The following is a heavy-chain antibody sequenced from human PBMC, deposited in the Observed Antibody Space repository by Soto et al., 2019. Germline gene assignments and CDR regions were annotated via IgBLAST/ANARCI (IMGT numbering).Heavy chain of an antibody. Sequence: ETLSLTCTVSGGSFTSNNWWTWVRQPPGQGLEWIVEIYRTGSTNYNPSLKSRVTISLDKSENQFSLKVTSLTAEDTAVYYCASRDPGTSVDYWGQGTLVTVSS. J-gene: IGHJ4*02. CDR1: GGSFTSNNW. CDR2: IYRTGST. V-gene: IGHV4-4*02. D-gene: IGHD1-7*01. CDR3: ASRDPGTSVDY.